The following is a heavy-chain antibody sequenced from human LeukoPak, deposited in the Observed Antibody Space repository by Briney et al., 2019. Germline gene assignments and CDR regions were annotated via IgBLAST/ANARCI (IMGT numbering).Heavy chain of an antibody. V-gene: IGHV3-23*01. CDR3: AKTHYYDSSGYYGRDYFDY. CDR1: GFTFNNYA. D-gene: IGHD3-22*01. J-gene: IGHJ4*02. Sequence: GGSLRLSCAASGFTFNNYAMSWVRQAPRKEVEWVSGISGSGGSTFYADSVKGRFTISRDNSKNTLNLHMNSLRAEDTAVYFCAKTHYYDSSGYYGRDYFDYWGQGTLVTVSS. CDR2: ISGSGGST.